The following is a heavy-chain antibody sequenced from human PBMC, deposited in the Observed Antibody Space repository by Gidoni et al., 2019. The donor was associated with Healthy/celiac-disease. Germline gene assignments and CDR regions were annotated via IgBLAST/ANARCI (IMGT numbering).Heavy chain of an antibody. CDR1: GFTFSSYA. Sequence: VQLVESGGGVVQPGRSLSLSCAASGFTFSSYAMHWVRQAPGKGLEWVAVIAYDGSNKYYADSVKGRFTISRDNSKNTLYLQMNSLRAEDTAVYYCARGTGEMATTNFDYWGQGTLVTGSS. J-gene: IGHJ4*02. CDR2: IAYDGSNK. V-gene: IGHV3-30*01. D-gene: IGHD3-16*01. CDR3: ARGTGEMATTNFDY.